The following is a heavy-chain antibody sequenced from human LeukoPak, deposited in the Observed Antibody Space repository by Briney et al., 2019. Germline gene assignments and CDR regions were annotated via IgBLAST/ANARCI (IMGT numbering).Heavy chain of an antibody. D-gene: IGHD1-26*01. CDR1: GGSISSYY. CDR2: IYNSEYT. J-gene: IGHJ5*02. Sequence: ASETLSLTCTVSGGSISSYYWSWIRQPPGKGLEWVAYIYNSEYTNYNPSLKSRASISVDTSKNLCSLRLSSVTAADTAVYYCARHAIYSGGYSDWFDPWGLGTLVSVSS. CDR3: ARHAIYSGGYSDWFDP. V-gene: IGHV4-59*08.